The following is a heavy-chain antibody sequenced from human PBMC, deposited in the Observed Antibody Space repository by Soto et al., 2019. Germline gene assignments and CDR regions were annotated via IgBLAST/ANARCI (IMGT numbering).Heavy chain of an antibody. D-gene: IGHD2-15*01. J-gene: IGHJ4*02. CDR3: ARLGYCSGGRCYIAYHFDY. Sequence: QVQLQESGPGLVEPSETLSLTCTVSGASISSYHWSWVRQPPGKGLEWIGYISHSGTTNYNPSLKSRVTTSPDASKNQFSLKVKSVTAADTDVYFCARLGYCSGGRCYIAYHFDYWGQGALVTVSS. V-gene: IGHV4-59*08. CDR1: GASISSYH. CDR2: ISHSGTT.